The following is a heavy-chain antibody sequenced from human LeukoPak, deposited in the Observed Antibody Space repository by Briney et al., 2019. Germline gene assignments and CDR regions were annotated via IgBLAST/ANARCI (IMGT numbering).Heavy chain of an antibody. V-gene: IGHV4-59*08. CDR1: GGSITTNY. J-gene: IGHJ5*02. CDR2: IHYSGST. CDR3: ARHVSRPWFDP. Sequence: SDTLSLTCTVSGGSITTNYWSWFRQPPGKGLEWIGYIHYSGSTDHNPSLKNRVTISLDASKNQFSLRLSSVTAADTAVYFCARHVSRPWFDPWGQGSLVTVSS.